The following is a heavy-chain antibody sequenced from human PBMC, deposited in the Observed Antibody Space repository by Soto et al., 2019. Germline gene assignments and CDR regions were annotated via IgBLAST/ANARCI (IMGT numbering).Heavy chain of an antibody. J-gene: IGHJ5*01. Sequence: PSETLSLTCTVSGGSISSSSFHWGWIRQPPGKGLEWIGSIYYSGSTYYSPSLKSRVTISVDTSKNQFSLKLSSVTAADTAVYYCAFLERSAGTDCWFASWGQGTLVPVSS. CDR1: GGSISSSSFH. V-gene: IGHV4-39*01. CDR3: AFLERSAGTDCWFAS. CDR2: IYYSGST. D-gene: IGHD3-3*01.